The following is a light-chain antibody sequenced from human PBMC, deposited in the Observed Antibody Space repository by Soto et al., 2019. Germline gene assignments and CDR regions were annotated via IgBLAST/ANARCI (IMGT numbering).Light chain of an antibody. V-gene: IGLV1-44*01. Sequence: QSVLTQTPSASGTPGQRVTISCSGSSSNLGSNTVNWYQHLPGTAPKLLIYGNNQRPSGVPDRFSGSKSGTSASLAISVLQSEDEAHYYCAAWDDSLNAYFVFGTGTKVTVL. CDR2: GNN. J-gene: IGLJ1*01. CDR1: SSNLGSNT. CDR3: AAWDDSLNAYFV.